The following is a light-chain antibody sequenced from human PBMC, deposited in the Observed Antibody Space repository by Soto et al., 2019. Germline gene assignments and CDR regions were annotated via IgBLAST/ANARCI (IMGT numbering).Light chain of an antibody. CDR1: NIANED. CDR2: DDS. Sequence: SYELTQPPSVSVAPGQTARISCGGNNIANEDVHWYQQKPGQAPVLVVYDDSDRPSGIPERFSGSSSGTTATLTISRVEAGDEADYYCQVWHSGSEWVFGGGTKLTVL. CDR3: QVWHSGSEWV. V-gene: IGLV3-21*02. J-gene: IGLJ3*02.